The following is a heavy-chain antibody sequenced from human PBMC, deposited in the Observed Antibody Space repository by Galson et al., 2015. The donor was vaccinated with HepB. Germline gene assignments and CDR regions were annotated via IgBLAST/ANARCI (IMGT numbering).Heavy chain of an antibody. V-gene: IGHV7-4-1*02. CDR2: MNTNTGKP. J-gene: IGHJ6*03. CDR3: ARSPLRFLDWLPYYDYYYMDV. Sequence: SVKVSCKASGYTFTDYVVNWVRQAPGQGLEWKGWMNTNTGKPTYAPGFAGRFVFSLDTSVTTAYLQISSLETDDTAVYYCARSPLRFLDWLPYYDYYYMDVWGEGTTVTVSS. D-gene: IGHD3-3*01. CDR1: GYTFTDYV.